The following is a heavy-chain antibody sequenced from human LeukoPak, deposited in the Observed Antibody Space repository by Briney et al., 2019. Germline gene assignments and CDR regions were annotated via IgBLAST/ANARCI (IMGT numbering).Heavy chain of an antibody. CDR3: ARGRMITFGGVIVLPPYYFDY. J-gene: IGHJ4*02. D-gene: IGHD3-16*02. CDR1: GFTFSSYA. V-gene: IGHV3-64*01. CDR2: ISSNGGST. Sequence: GGSLRLSCAASGFTFSSYAMHWVRQAPGKGVEYVSAISSNGGSTYYANSVKGRFTISRDNSKNTLYIQMGRQRAEDMAVYYCARGRMITFGGVIVLPPYYFDYWGQGTLVTVSS.